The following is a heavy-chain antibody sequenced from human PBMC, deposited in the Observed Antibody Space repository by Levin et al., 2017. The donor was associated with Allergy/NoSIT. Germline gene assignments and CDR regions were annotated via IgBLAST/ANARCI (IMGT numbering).Heavy chain of an antibody. J-gene: IGHJ4*02. D-gene: IGHD5-18*01. Sequence: ASVKVSCKASGYTFTSYGISWVRQAPGQGLEWMGWVSAYNGHTRYAQKLQDRVTMTTDTSTSTAYMELGSLRSDDTALYYCARDHSPGVSGYSYGPDFDYWGQGTLVTVSS. CDR3: ARDHSPGVSGYSYGPDFDY. V-gene: IGHV1-18*01. CDR2: VSAYNGHT. CDR1: GYTFTSYG.